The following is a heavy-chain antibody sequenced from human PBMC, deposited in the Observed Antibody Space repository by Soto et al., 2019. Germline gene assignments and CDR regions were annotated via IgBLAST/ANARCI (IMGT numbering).Heavy chain of an antibody. CDR1: GGSFSGYY. CDR3: AIMQLLWFGELFLVPGWFDP. D-gene: IGHD3-10*01. Sequence: SETLSLTCAVYGGSFSGYYWSWIRQPPGKGLEWIGEINHSGSTNYNPSLKSRVTISVDTSKNQFSLKLSSVTAADTAVYYCAIMQLLWFGELFLVPGWFDPWGQGTLVTVSS. J-gene: IGHJ5*02. V-gene: IGHV4-34*01. CDR2: INHSGST.